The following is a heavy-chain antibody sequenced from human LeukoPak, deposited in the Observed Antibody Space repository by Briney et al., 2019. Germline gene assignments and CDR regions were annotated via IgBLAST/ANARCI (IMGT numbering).Heavy chain of an antibody. J-gene: IGHJ4*02. V-gene: IGHV1-69*05. Sequence: GASVNVSCKASGGTFSSYAISWVRQAPGQGLEWMEGIIPIFGTANYAQKFQGRVTITTDESTSTAYMELSSLRSEDTSVYYCKVSSWSPDDFDYWGQGTLVTVSS. CDR3: KVSSWSPDDFDY. CDR2: IIPIFGTA. CDR1: GGTFSSYA. D-gene: IGHD6-13*01.